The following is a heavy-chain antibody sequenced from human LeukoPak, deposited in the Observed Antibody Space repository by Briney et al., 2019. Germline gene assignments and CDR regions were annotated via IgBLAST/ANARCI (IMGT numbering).Heavy chain of an antibody. D-gene: IGHD3-10*01. CDR3: ARGAAELLWFGELLSPNDY. V-gene: IGHV1-46*01. CDR1: GYTFTSYY. CDR2: INPSGGST. J-gene: IGHJ4*02. Sequence: GASVKVSCKASGYTFTSYYMHWVRQAPGQGLEWMGIINPSGGSTSYAQKFQGRATMTRDTSTSTVYMELSSLRSEDTAVYYCARGAAELLWFGELLSPNDYWGQGTLVTVSS.